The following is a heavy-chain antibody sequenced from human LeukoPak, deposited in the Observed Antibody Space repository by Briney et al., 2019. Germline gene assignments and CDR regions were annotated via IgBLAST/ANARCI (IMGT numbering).Heavy chain of an antibody. CDR1: GFRFCDYY. V-gene: IGHV3-11*03. CDR3: ARSRTTHFDY. Sequence: PGGSLRLSCAASGFRFCDYYMSWIRQAPGEGLEWVSYIRRSDSDTKYADSVKGRFTISRDNAKNSLYLQMNSLRAEDTAVYYCARSRTTHFDYGGQGTLVTVSA. CDR2: IRRSDSDT. J-gene: IGHJ4*02. D-gene: IGHD1-7*01.